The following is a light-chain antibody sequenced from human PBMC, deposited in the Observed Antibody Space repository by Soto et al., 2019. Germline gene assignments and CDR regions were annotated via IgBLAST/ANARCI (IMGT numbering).Light chain of an antibody. V-gene: IGKV1-39*01. J-gene: IGKJ1*01. CDR3: QQSFSSPKWT. CDR2: AAS. Sequence: DLRLTQSPSSLSASVGDRVTISCRASQTISRYLHWYQQKPGEAPKLLIYAASTLQSGVPSRFSGSGSGADFTLTISSLQPEDIGSYYCQQSFSSPKWTFGQGTKVEI. CDR1: QTISRY.